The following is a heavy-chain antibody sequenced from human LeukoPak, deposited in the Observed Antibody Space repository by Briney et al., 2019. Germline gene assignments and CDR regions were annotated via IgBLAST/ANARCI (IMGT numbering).Heavy chain of an antibody. CDR1: GFTFSSYA. CDR2: ISGSGGST. J-gene: IGHJ6*03. Sequence: GGSLRLSCAASGFTFSSYAMSWVRQAPGKGLEWVSAISGSGGSTYYADSVKGRFTISRDNSKNTLYLQMNSLRAEDTAVYYCAKEEGGTWFGELFRVSHYYYMDVWGKGTTVTVSS. D-gene: IGHD3-10*01. V-gene: IGHV3-23*01. CDR3: AKEEGGTWFGELFRVSHYYYMDV.